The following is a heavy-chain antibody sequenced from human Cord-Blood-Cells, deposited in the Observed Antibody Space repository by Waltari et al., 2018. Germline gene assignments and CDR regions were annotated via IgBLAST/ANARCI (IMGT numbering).Heavy chain of an antibody. CDR2: INHSGST. D-gene: IGHD4-4*01. V-gene: IGHV4-34*01. CDR3: ATGTVTDAFDI. Sequence: QVQLQQWGAGLLKPSETLSLTCAVYGWSFRGYYWSWIRQPPGKGLEWIGEINHSGSTNYNPSLKSRVTISVDTSKNQFSLKLSSVTAADTAVYYCATGTVTDAFDIWGQGTMVTVSS. J-gene: IGHJ3*02. CDR1: GWSFRGYY.